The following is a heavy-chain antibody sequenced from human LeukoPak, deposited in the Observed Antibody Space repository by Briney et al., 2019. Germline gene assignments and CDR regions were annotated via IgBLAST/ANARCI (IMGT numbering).Heavy chain of an antibody. J-gene: IGHJ4*02. CDR1: GFTFSSYA. V-gene: IGHV3-23*01. CDR3: ARDDDDITMVRGVIIPYY. Sequence: QAGGSLRLSCAASGFTFSSYAMSWVRQAPGKGLEWVSAISGSGGSTYYADSVKGRFTISRDNSKNTLYLQMNSLRAEDTAVYYCARDDDDITMVRGVIIPYYWGQGTLVTVSS. CDR2: ISGSGGST. D-gene: IGHD3-10*01.